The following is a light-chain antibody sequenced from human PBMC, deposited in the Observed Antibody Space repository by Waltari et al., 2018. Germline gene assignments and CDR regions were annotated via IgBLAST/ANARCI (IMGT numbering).Light chain of an antibody. CDR1: SNDVGGYNC. CDR3: SSYAGADYHYV. J-gene: IGLJ1*01. Sequence: QSALTQPPSASGSPGQSVTISCTGTSNDVGGYNCVSWYQQHPGQVPKLTIYEVTKRPSGVPNRFAGSKSGNTASLTISGLQAEDEADYYCSSYAGADYHYVFGTGTKVTVL. V-gene: IGLV2-8*01. CDR2: EVT.